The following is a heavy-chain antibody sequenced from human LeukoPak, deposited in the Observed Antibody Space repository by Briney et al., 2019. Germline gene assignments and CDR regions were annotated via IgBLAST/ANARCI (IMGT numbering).Heavy chain of an antibody. D-gene: IGHD6-19*01. Sequence: PGGSLRLSCAASGFTFSDYWMSWVRQAPGTGLEWVANIKQDGSEIYYVDSVKGRFTISRDNAKNSLYLQMNSLRVEDMAVYYCARDGRGAVAGFDYWGQGTLVTVSS. V-gene: IGHV3-7*01. CDR2: IKQDGSEI. CDR1: GFTFSDYW. CDR3: ARDGRGAVAGFDY. J-gene: IGHJ4*02.